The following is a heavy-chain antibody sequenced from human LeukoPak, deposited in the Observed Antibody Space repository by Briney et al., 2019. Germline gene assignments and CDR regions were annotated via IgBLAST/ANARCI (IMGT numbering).Heavy chain of an antibody. CDR3: AKAPEGWPFDY. D-gene: IGHD1-14*01. CDR1: GFTFSDFW. J-gene: IGHJ4*02. V-gene: IGHV3-74*01. CDR2: INSGGTVT. Sequence: GGSLRLSCAASGFTFSDFWMHWVRQAPGKGLVWVSRINSGGTVTNYADSVKGRLTISRDNAKNTLYLQMNSLRAEDTAVYYCAKAPEGWPFDYWGQGTLVTVSS.